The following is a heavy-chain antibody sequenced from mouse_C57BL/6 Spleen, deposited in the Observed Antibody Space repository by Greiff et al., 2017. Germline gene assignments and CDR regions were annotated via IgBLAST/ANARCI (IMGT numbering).Heavy chain of an antibody. CDR3: ARGEAFDY. V-gene: IGHV3-6*01. Sequence: DVQLQESGPGLVKPSQSLSLTCSVTGYSITSGYYWNWIRQFPGNKLEWMGFISYDGSNNYNPSLKNRISITRDTSKNQFLLKLNSVTTEDTATYYCARGEAFDYWGQGTTLTVSS. D-gene: IGHD3-2*02. J-gene: IGHJ2*01. CDR2: ISYDGSN. CDR1: GYSITSGYY.